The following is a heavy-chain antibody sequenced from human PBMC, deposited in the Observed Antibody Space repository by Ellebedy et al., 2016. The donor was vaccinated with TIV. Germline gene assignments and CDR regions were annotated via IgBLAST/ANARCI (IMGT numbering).Heavy chain of an antibody. D-gene: IGHD4-23*01. CDR3: ARGDAPLTLDD. CDR2: ISGSGGST. J-gene: IGHJ4*02. CDR1: GFTFSSYA. Sequence: GESLKISCAASGFTFSSYAMSWVRQAPGKGLEWVSAISGSGGSTYYADSVKGRFTISRDNSKNILYLQMDNLRPEDTAVYYCARGDAPLTLDDWGQGSLVTVSA. V-gene: IGHV3-23*01.